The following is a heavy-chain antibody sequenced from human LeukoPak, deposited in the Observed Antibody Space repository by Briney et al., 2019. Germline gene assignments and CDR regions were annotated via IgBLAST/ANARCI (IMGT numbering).Heavy chain of an antibody. D-gene: IGHD2-15*01. CDR3: ARDRRYCSGGSCYLPYDLGY. CDR1: GGTFSSYA. Sequence: ASVKVSCKASGGTFSSYAISWVRQAPGQGLEWMGGIIPIFGTANYAQKFQGRVTITADESTSTAYMELSSLRSEDTAVYYCARDRRYCSGGSCYLPYDLGYWGQGTLVTVSS. J-gene: IGHJ4*02. V-gene: IGHV1-69*13. CDR2: IIPIFGTA.